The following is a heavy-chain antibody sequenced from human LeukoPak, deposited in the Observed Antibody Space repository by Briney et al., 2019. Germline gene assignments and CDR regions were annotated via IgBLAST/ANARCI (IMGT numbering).Heavy chain of an antibody. Sequence: GGSLRLSCAASGFTFSNYGMLWVRQAPGKGLEWVAFIWFDGSNKHYADSVQGRFTFSRDNSKNTLYLQMNSLRAEDTAVYYCARDVKRAYGDYIDYWGQGTLVTVSS. CDR2: IWFDGSNK. CDR1: GFTFSNYG. D-gene: IGHD4-17*01. CDR3: ARDVKRAYGDYIDY. J-gene: IGHJ4*02. V-gene: IGHV3-33*01.